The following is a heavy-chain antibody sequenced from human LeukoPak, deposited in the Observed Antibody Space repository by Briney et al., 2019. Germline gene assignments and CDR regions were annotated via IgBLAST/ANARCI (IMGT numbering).Heavy chain of an antibody. CDR3: AKKPGLQRWLQYDAFDI. CDR2: LSGSGGST. Sequence: GGSLRLSCAASGFTFSSYAMSWVRQAPGKGLEWVSALSGSGGSTYYADSVKGRFTISRDNSKNTLYLQMNSLRAEDTAVYYCAKKPGLQRWLQYDAFDIWGQGTMVTVSS. CDR1: GFTFSSYA. V-gene: IGHV3-23*01. D-gene: IGHD5-24*01. J-gene: IGHJ3*02.